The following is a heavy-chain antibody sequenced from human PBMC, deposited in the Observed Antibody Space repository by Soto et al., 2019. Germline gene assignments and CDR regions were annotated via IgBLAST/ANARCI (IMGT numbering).Heavy chain of an antibody. D-gene: IGHD6-6*01. CDR1: GYTFTSYD. CDR3: ARAPYSSSSDYDY. CDR2: MNPNSGNT. V-gene: IGHV1-8*01. Sequence: GASVKVSCKASGYTFTSYDINWVRQATGQGLEWMGWMNPNSGNTGYAQKFQGRATMTRNTSISTAYMELSSLRSEDTAVYYCARAPYSSSSDYDYWGQGTLVTVSS. J-gene: IGHJ4*02.